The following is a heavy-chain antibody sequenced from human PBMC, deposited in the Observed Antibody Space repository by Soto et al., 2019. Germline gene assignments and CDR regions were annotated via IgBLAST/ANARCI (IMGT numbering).Heavy chain of an antibody. CDR2: MSHSGGT. D-gene: IGHD1-1*01. CDR3: ARVERGTATTVVDAFDI. V-gene: IGHV4-61*01. CDR1: GGSANSGNYY. Sequence: SETLSLTCAVFGGSANSGNYYWSWIRQPPGKGLEWIGEMSHSGGTHFNPSLQSRVIISVDTSKNQFSRKMSSVTAAYTALYFCARVERGTATTVVDAFDIWGPGTMVTVSS. J-gene: IGHJ3*02.